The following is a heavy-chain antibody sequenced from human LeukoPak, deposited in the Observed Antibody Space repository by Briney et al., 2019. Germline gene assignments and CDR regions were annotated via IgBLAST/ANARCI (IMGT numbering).Heavy chain of an antibody. CDR1: GFTFSDYA. V-gene: IGHV3-23*01. CDR2: INPDGGS. D-gene: IGHD3-10*01. J-gene: IGHJ4*02. CDR3: ARSGVATCHY. Sequence: GGSLRLSCPASGFTFSDYAMSWVRQAPGKGLEWVSSINPDGGSFFADSVKGRFTISRDDSRSVVYLQMNTLSAEDTAVYYCARSGVATCHYWGQGILVTVPS.